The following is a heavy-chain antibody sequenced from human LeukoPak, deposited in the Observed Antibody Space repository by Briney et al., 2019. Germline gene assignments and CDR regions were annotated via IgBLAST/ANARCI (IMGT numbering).Heavy chain of an antibody. V-gene: IGHV4-39*07. Sequence: SETLSLNCTVSGGSISSTSYYWGWIRQPPGKGLEWIGSIYYSGSTYYNPSLKSRVTISVDTSKNQFSLKLSSVTAADTAVYYCARVGGRGYSYGSYWFDPWGQGTLVTVSS. D-gene: IGHD5-18*01. CDR2: IYYSGST. CDR1: GGSISSTSYY. CDR3: ARVGGRGYSYGSYWFDP. J-gene: IGHJ5*02.